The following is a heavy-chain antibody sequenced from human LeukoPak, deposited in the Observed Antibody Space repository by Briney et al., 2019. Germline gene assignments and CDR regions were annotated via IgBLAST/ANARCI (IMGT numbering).Heavy chain of an antibody. J-gene: IGHJ5*02. D-gene: IGHD3-22*01. Sequence: GASVKVSCKASGYTFTGYYMHWVRQAPGQGLEWMGWINPNSGGTNYAQKFQVRVTMTRDTSISTAYMELSRLRSDDTAVYYCARDLGNSSGYIWSDPWGQGTLVTVSS. V-gene: IGHV1-2*02. CDR3: ARDLGNSSGYIWSDP. CDR1: GYTFTGYY. CDR2: INPNSGGT.